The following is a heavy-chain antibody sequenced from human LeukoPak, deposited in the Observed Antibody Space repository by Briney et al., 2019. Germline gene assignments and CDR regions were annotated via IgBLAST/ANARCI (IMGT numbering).Heavy chain of an antibody. J-gene: IGHJ4*01. V-gene: IGHV3-7*03. CDR2: IKEDGSES. Sequence: GSLRLSCAVSGFTFSSDWMTWVRQAPGKGLEWVANIKEDGSESYYVDSVKGRFTISRDNTKNSLYLQMNSLRAEDTAVYYCARFPRDPWRFDYWGQEPWSPSPQ. CDR1: GFTFSSDW. D-gene: IGHD5-12*01. CDR3: ARFPRDPWRFDY.